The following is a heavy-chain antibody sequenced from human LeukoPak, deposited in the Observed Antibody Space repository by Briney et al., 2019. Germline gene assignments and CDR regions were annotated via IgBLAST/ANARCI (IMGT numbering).Heavy chain of an antibody. CDR2: VYTSGST. Sequence: SETLSLTCTVSGGSISSDNYSWSWIRQPAGKGLEWIGRVYTSGSTNYNPSLKSRVTISGDTSENQFSLRLSSVTAADTAVYYCARASYSYDISGWVPFDYWGQGTLVTVSS. CDR3: ARASYSYDISGWVPFDY. CDR1: GGSISSDNYS. D-gene: IGHD3-22*01. V-gene: IGHV4-61*02. J-gene: IGHJ4*02.